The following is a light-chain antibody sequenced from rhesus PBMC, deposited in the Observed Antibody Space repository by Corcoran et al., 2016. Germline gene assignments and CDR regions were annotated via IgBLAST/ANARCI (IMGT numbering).Light chain of an antibody. CDR2: AAS. Sequence: DIQMTQSPSSLSASVGDKVTITCRASQGISSWLAWYQQKQGKAPKLLIYAASSLQSGVPSRFSGSGSGTAFTLSISSLQPEDFATNYCQQGYNTPRTFGQVTKVEIK. V-gene: IGKV1-18*01. CDR3: QQGYNTPRT. CDR1: QGISSW. J-gene: IGKJ1*01.